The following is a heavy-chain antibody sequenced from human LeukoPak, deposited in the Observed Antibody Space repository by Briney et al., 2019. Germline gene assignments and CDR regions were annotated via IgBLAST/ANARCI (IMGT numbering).Heavy chain of an antibody. Sequence: PGGSLRLSCSASGFSFRNYDMHWVRQPTGKGLEWASAVGTGGDTYYAGSVKGRFTVVRENAKNTLYLQMNSLRAGDTAMYYCARRSAAAGIDAFGIWGQGTMVTVSS. CDR2: VGTGGDT. CDR3: ARRSAAAGIDAFGI. J-gene: IGHJ3*02. CDR1: GFSFRNYD. V-gene: IGHV3-13*01. D-gene: IGHD6-13*01.